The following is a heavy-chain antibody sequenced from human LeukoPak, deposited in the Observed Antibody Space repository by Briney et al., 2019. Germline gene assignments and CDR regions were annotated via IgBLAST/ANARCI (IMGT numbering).Heavy chain of an antibody. V-gene: IGHV3-66*01. Sequence: GWSLRLSCAASEFTVSSNYMNWVRQAPGKGLEWVSVIYSGGSTYYADSVKGRFTISKDNSKNTLYLQMNSLRAEDTAVYYRAGGPARQEAIDYWGQGTLVTVSS. CDR2: IYSGGST. CDR3: AGGPARQEAIDY. J-gene: IGHJ4*02. D-gene: IGHD3-16*01. CDR1: EFTVSSNY.